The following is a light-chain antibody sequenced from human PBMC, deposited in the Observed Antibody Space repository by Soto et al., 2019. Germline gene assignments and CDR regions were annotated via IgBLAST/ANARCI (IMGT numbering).Light chain of an antibody. CDR3: QQYENYWT. V-gene: IGKV1-5*01. J-gene: IGKJ1*01. CDR1: QPISSW. Sequence: IQMTQSPPTLSASVGDRVTITCRASQPISSWLAWYHQKPGKAPKLLIYDASNLESGVPSRFSGSGSGTEFTLTISSLQPEDFGIYYCQQYENYWTFGQGTKVDIK. CDR2: DAS.